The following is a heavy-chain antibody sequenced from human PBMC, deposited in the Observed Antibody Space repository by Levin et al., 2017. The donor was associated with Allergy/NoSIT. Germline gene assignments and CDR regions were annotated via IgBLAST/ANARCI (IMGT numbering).Heavy chain of an antibody. CDR2: IYYSGTT. CDR3: SRGYCIGGSCYSGSFDI. Sequence: ASETLSLTCAASGGSISGGYSWSWIRQSPGKGLEWIGYIYYSGTTYYNPSLKSRLTISIDSSKNQFYLTLRSVTAADTAVYFCSRGYCIGGSCYSGSFDIWGQGTMVTVSS. V-gene: IGHV4-30-2*06. CDR1: GGSISGGYS. J-gene: IGHJ3*02. D-gene: IGHD2-15*01.